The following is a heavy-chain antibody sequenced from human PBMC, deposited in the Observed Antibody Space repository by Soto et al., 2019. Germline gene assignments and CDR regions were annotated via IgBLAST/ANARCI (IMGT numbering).Heavy chain of an antibody. CDR1: GFTFSSFG. CDR2: ISNDGNHK. D-gene: IGHD6-13*01. CDR3: VKGSCSRYQPLDY. V-gene: IGHV3-30*18. Sequence: QVQLVESGGGVVQPGRSLRLSCAASGFTFSSFGMHWVRRAPGKGLEWVAAISNDGNHKYYADSVKGRFTISRDNSIITLYLQMNSMKTDDKAVYHCVKGSCSRYQPLDYWGQGALVTVSS. J-gene: IGHJ4*02.